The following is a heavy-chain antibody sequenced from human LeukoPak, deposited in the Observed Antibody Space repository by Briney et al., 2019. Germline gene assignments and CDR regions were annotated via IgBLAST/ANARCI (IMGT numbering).Heavy chain of an antibody. J-gene: IGHJ4*02. V-gene: IGHV1-8*02. CDR3: ARVKSSLSIFWRMEGRYYFDY. CDR1: GYTFTDYY. Sequence: ASVKISCKASGYTFTDYYMHWVQQAPGKGLEWMGWMNPNSGNTGYAQRFQGRVTVTRNTSTSTAYMELNSLRSEDTAVYYCARVKSSLSIFWRMEGRYYFDYWGQGTLVTVSS. D-gene: IGHD3-9*01. CDR2: MNPNSGNT.